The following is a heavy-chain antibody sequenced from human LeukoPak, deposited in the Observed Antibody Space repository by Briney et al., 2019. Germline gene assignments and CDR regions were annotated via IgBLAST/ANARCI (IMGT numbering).Heavy chain of an antibody. Sequence: ASVKVSCKTSGGTFSSYTISWVRQAPGQGLEWMGGIIPIFGTANYAQKFQGRVTITADESTSTVYMELSSLRSEDTAVYYCARNRRVVRGVIIVENYYYYMDVWGKGTTVTISS. J-gene: IGHJ6*03. CDR2: IIPIFGTA. CDR3: ARNRRVVRGVIIVENYYYYMDV. CDR1: GGTFSSYT. D-gene: IGHD3-10*01. V-gene: IGHV1-69*13.